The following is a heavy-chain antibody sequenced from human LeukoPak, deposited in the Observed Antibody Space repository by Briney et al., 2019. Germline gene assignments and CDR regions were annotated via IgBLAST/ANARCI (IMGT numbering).Heavy chain of an antibody. CDR3: GMSGDRVPLQDDVFDV. CDR2: IYPGDSGP. Sequence: PGESLQISCQVSGYIFTSYCIGWVRRLPGKGLEWMGIIYPGDSGPTYSPSFQGQVTISVDKSINTAYLQWSSLQASDTAMYYCGMSGDRVPLQDDVFDVWGQGTMVTVST. J-gene: IGHJ3*01. V-gene: IGHV5-51*01. D-gene: IGHD1-26*01. CDR1: GYIFTSYC.